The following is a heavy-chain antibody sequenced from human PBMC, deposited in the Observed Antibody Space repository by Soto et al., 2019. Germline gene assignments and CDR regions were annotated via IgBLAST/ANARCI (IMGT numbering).Heavy chain of an antibody. Sequence: QDQLVQSGVEVKKPGASVKVSCKAFGYSFTNYGITWVRQAPGQGFEWMGWISAYNGNTNYAQKFQGRFTMTTDAYTSTAYLELRSLRSDDTAVYYCARDRGVAPPVAGNTHYYYYMDVWGKGTTVTVSS. CDR1: GYSFTNYG. V-gene: IGHV1-18*01. D-gene: IGHD6-19*01. CDR3: ARDRGVAPPVAGNTHYYYYMDV. J-gene: IGHJ6*03. CDR2: ISAYNGNT.